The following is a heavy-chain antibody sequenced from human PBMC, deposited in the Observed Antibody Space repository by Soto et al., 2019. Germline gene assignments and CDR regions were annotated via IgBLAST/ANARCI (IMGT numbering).Heavy chain of an antibody. J-gene: IGHJ4*02. CDR1: GDSLSAGPYH. V-gene: IGHV4-39*01. CDR3: ARXPPYRPFDF. Sequence: PSETLSLTCSVSGDSLSAGPYHWGWIRQPPGKGLEWIGNVYNSGSTSYSPSLKSRVTISVDTSKNQFSLRLTSVTAADTAVYFCARXPPYRPFDFWGQGTLVTVSS. D-gene: IGHD3-16*02. CDR2: VYNSGST.